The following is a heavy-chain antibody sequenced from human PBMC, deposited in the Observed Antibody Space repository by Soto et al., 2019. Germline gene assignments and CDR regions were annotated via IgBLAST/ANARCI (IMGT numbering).Heavy chain of an antibody. J-gene: IGHJ4*02. D-gene: IGHD3-10*01. CDR1: GFTFSSYS. CDR3: ARDDYYYGSGSYYSFY. Sequence: GGSLRLSCAASGFTFSSYSMNWVRQAPGKGLEWVSSIGSSSSYIYYADSVKGRFTISRDNAKNSLYLQMNSLRAEDTAVYYCARDDYYYGSGSYYSFYWGQGTLVTVSS. V-gene: IGHV3-21*01. CDR2: IGSSSSYI.